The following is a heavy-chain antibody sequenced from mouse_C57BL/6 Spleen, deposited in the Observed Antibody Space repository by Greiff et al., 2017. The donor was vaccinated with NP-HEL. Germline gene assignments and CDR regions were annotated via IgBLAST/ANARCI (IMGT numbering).Heavy chain of an antibody. CDR3: ATYSNYGY. CDR2: IYPGDGDT. J-gene: IGHJ2*01. Sequence: VKLQESGPELVKPGASVKISCKASGYAFSSSWMNWVKQRPGKGLEWIGRIYPGDGDTNYNGKFKGKATLTADKSSSTAYMQLSSLTSEDSAVYFCATYSNYGYWGQGTTLTVSS. D-gene: IGHD2-5*01. CDR1: GYAFSSSW. V-gene: IGHV1-82*01.